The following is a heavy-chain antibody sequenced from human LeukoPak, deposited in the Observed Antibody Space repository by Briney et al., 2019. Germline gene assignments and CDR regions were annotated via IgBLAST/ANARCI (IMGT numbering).Heavy chain of an antibody. Sequence: SETLSLTCSVSGGSISSYYWSWIRQPPGTGLEWIGYIYYSGSTNYNPSLRSRVTISVDTSKSQFSLKLSSVTAADTAVYYCAREGFSSGSYRFDYWGQGTLVTVSS. CDR3: AREGFSSGSYRFDY. CDR1: GGSISSYY. D-gene: IGHD3-10*01. V-gene: IGHV4-59*01. CDR2: IYYSGST. J-gene: IGHJ4*02.